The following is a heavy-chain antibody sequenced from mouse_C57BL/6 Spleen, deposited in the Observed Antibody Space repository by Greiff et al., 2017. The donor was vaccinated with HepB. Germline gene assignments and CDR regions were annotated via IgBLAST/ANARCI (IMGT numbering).Heavy chain of an antibody. V-gene: IGHV1-58*01. Sequence: VHVKQSGAELVRPGSSVKMSCTTSGYTFPSYGINWVKQRHGQGLEWIGYIYIGNGYTESTEKFKGKTTLTPYTSSSTAYMQLSSLTSEDSAIYFCARFALYSSYWYFDVWGTGTTVTVSS. CDR2: IYIGNGYT. CDR3: ARFALYSSYWYFDV. J-gene: IGHJ1*03. CDR1: GYTFPSYG. D-gene: IGHD2-12*01.